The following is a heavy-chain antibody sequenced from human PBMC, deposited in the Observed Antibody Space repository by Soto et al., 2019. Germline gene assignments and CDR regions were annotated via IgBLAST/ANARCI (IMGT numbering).Heavy chain of an antibody. J-gene: IGHJ6*02. CDR2: IYTSGST. V-gene: IGHV4-4*07. Sequence: LSLTCTVSGGSISSYYWSWIRQPAGKGLEWIGRIYTSGSTNYNPSLKSRVTMSVDTSKNQFSLKLSSVTAADTAVYYCARDLGATPRLTGTTAYYYYYRMDVWGQGTTVTVSS. CDR1: GGSISSYY. CDR3: ARDLGATPRLTGTTAYYYYYRMDV. D-gene: IGHD1-7*01.